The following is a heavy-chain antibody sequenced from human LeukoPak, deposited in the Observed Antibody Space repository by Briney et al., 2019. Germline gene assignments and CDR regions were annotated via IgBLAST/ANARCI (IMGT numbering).Heavy chain of an antibody. CDR3: ARAPLVAKPPPHFDY. Sequence: PSETLSLTCTVSGGSISSYYWSWIRQPPGKGLEWIGYIYYSGSTNYNPSLKSRVTISVDTSKNQFSLKLSSVTAADTAVYYCARAPLVAKPPPHFDYWGQGTLVTVSS. CDR2: IYYSGST. V-gene: IGHV4-59*01. J-gene: IGHJ4*02. D-gene: IGHD5-12*01. CDR1: GGSISSYY.